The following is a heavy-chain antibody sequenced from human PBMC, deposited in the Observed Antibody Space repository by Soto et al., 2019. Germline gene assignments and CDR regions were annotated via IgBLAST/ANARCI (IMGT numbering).Heavy chain of an antibody. J-gene: IGHJ4*02. V-gene: IGHV1-18*01. D-gene: IGHD3-10*01. CDR2: ISTYTGNT. CDR1: GYNFDSYG. Sequence: QVQLVQSGPELKKPGDAVRVSCKASGYNFDSYGLSWVRQAPGQGLEWMGWISTYTGNTDYPQRFQGRVTMDTDTSTSTAYLELRSLTSDDTAVYYCVRDVSVRSGSFGGYWGQGTLVTVSS. CDR3: VRDVSVRSGSFGGY.